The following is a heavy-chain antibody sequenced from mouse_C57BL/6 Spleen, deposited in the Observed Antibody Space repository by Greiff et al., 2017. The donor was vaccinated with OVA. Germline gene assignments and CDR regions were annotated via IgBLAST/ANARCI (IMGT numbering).Heavy chain of an antibody. CDR2: ISYDGSN. V-gene: IGHV3-6*01. Sequence: EVKLVESGPGLVKPSQSLSLTCSVTGYSITSGYYWNWIRQFPGNQLEWMGYISYDGSNNYNPSLKNRISITRDTSKNQFFLKLKSVTTEDTATYYCARDSSGFAYWGQGTLVTVSA. CDR3: ARDSSGFAY. J-gene: IGHJ3*01. CDR1: GYSITSGYY. D-gene: IGHD3-1*01.